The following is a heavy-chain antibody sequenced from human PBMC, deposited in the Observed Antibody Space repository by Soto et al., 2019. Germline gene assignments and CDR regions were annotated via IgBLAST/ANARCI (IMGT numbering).Heavy chain of an antibody. CDR2: IYYRGNA. CDR3: AKLEGLATISYYFDF. D-gene: IGHD3-9*01. V-gene: IGHV4-39*01. Sequence: PSETLSLTCSVSDDSINSDKYYWGWIRQPPGKGLEWIGSIYYRGNAYYNPSLQTRVTISLDKSKSQFSLKLNSVTAADSAVYFCAKLEGLATISYYFDFWGPGALVTVPS. J-gene: IGHJ4*02. CDR1: DDSINSDKYY.